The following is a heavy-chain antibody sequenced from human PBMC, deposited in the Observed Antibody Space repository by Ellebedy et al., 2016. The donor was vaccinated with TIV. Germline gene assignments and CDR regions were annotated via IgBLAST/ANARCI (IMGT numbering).Heavy chain of an antibody. CDR2: ISNSGNI. V-gene: IGHV4-4*08. Sequence: SETLSLXXTVSGGSIISHYWNWIRQFPSKGLEWIGHISNSGNIQYNPSLRGRVTMSLDTSKNQFSLRPTSVTAADTAVYYCARDLAAVTGRGPRDYFDYWGRGISVTVSS. CDR3: ARDLAAVTGRGPRDYFDY. CDR1: GGSIISHY. D-gene: IGHD6-19*01. J-gene: IGHJ4*02.